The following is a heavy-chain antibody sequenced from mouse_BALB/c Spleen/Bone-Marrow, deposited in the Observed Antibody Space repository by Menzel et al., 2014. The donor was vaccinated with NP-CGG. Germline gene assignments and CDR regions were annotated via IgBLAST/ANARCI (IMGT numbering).Heavy chain of an antibody. V-gene: IGHV1S34*01. CDR3: ARLRGDYVGYAMDY. CDR2: ISCYNGAT. Sequence: LVKTGASVKISCKASGYSFTGYYMHWVKQSHGKSLEWIGYISCYNGATSYNQKFKGKATFTVDTSSSTAYMQFNSLTSEDSPVYYCARLRGDYVGYAMDYWGQGTSVTASS. J-gene: IGHJ4*01. D-gene: IGHD2-4*01. CDR1: GYSFTGYY.